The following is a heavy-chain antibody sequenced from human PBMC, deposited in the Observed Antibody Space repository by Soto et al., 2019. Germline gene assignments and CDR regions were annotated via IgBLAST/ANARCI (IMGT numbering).Heavy chain of an antibody. V-gene: IGHV4-61*01. Sequence: SETLSLTCTVSGGSVSSGSYYWSWIRQPPGKGLEWIGYIYYSGSTNYNPSLKSRVTISVDTSKNQFSLKLSSVTAADTAVYYCARLSKLSYYYDSSGPRTGFDYWGQGTLVTVSS. CDR3: ARLSKLSYYYDSSGPRTGFDY. CDR2: IYYSGST. D-gene: IGHD3-22*01. CDR1: GGSVSSGSYY. J-gene: IGHJ4*02.